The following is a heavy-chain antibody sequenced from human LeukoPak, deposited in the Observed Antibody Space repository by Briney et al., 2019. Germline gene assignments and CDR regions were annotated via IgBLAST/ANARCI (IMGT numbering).Heavy chain of an antibody. V-gene: IGHV3-7*01. CDR2: IKQDGSEK. CDR1: GFTFSSYR. Sequence: GGSLRLPCAASGFTFSSYRMSWVRQAPGKGLEWVANIKQDGSEKYYVDSVKGRFTISRDNAKNSLYLQMNSLRAEDTAVYYCARGFVLRGVGAAFDIWGQGTLVTVSS. D-gene: IGHD3-10*01. J-gene: IGHJ4*02. CDR3: ARGFVLRGVGAAFDI.